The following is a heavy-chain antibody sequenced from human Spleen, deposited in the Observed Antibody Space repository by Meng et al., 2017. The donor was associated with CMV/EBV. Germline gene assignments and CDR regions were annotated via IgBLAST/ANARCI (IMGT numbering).Heavy chain of an antibody. Sequence: GESLKISCAASGFTFSYYNINWVRQAPGKGLEWVSSISSASSYIFYADSVKGRFTISRDNAKNTLYLQMNSLRAEDTAVYYCARYGPGTLDYWGQGTLVTVSS. CDR1: GFTFSYYN. V-gene: IGHV3-21*01. CDR2: ISSASSYI. D-gene: IGHD3-10*01. CDR3: ARYGPGTLDY. J-gene: IGHJ4*02.